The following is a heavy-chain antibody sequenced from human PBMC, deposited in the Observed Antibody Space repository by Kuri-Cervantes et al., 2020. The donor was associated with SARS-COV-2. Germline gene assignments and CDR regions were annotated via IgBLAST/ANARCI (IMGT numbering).Heavy chain of an antibody. V-gene: IGHV3-7*05. D-gene: IGHD3-22*01. CDR3: ARSTPFRRLVVISQGGAFDI. CDR2: INQDGSEK. J-gene: IGHJ3*02. CDR1: GSTFSIFW. Sequence: GGSLRLSCATSGSTFSIFWMTWVRQAPGKGLEWVANINQDGSEKSYVDSVKGRFTISRDNAKNSLYLQMNSLRSDDTAVYYCARSTPFRRLVVISQGGAFDIWGQGTMVTVSS.